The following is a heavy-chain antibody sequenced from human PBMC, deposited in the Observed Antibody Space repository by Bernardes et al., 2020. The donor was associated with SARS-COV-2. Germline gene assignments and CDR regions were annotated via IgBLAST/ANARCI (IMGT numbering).Heavy chain of an antibody. CDR3: TRWDLSAWYFDL. CDR1: GFTFSNYW. CDR2: INTVGSSP. J-gene: IGHJ2*01. V-gene: IGHV3-74*01. Sequence: GGSLRLSCAASGFTFSNYWMHWVRQAPGKGLEWVAHINTVGSSPNYADSVKGRFSISRDNAKNTLYLQMNTLRAEDTAVYYCTRWDLSAWYFDLWGRGTLVTVSS. D-gene: IGHD1-26*01.